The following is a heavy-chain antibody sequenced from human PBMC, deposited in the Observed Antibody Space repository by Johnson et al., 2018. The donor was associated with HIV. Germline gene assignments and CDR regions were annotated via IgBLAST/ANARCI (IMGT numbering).Heavy chain of an antibody. J-gene: IGHJ3*02. CDR2: INWDGDST. CDR1: GFTFVDYG. D-gene: IGHD6-19*01. Sequence: LESGGGVVRPGGSLRLSCAASGFTFVDYGMSCVLQAPGKGLEWVSGINWDGDSTYYADSVKGRFTISRDNSKNSLYLQMNSLRPEDTGLDYCAKDIASGYTNGGTLDIWGQGTMVTVSS. V-gene: IGHV3-43D*03. CDR3: AKDIASGYTNGGTLDI.